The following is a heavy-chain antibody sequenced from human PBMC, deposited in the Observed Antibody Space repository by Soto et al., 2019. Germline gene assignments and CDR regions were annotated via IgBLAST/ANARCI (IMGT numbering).Heavy chain of an antibody. V-gene: IGHV2-5*02. CDR1: GFSLSTSGVG. J-gene: IGHJ6*03. CDR2: IYWDDDK. D-gene: IGHD6-19*01. CDR3: AQHSSGRHYYSYMDV. Sequence: SGATLVNPTQTLTLPCTFSGFSLSTSGVGVGWIRQPPGKALEWLALIYWDDDKRYSPSLKSRLTIPKDTSKNQVVLTMTNMDPVDTATYYCAQHSSGRHYYSYMDVWGKGTTVTVSS.